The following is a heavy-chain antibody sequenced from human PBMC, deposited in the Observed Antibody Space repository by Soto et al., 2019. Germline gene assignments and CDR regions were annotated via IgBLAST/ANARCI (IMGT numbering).Heavy chain of an antibody. CDR3: VRGDREDIAVVVGARPGEYGMDV. V-gene: IGHV3-30-3*01. D-gene: IGHD2-15*01. J-gene: IGHJ6*04. Sequence: QVQLVESGGGVVQPGRSLRLSCAASRFTFSNYAMHWVRQAPGKGLEWVAVISYSGSNKVSVDSVKGRFTISRDNSKNTLYLQMNSLRLEDTAVYYCVRGDREDIAVVVGARPGEYGMDVWGYGTTVTVSS. CDR1: RFTFSNYA. CDR2: ISYSGSNK.